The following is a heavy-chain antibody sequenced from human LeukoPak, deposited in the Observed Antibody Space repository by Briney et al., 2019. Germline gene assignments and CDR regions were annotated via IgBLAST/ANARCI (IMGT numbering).Heavy chain of an antibody. CDR3: AIGSLQLYYDSSGYYLS. J-gene: IGHJ5*02. CDR2: ISAYNGNT. D-gene: IGHD3-22*01. CDR1: GYTFTSYG. Sequence: ASVKVSCKASGYTFTSYGISWVRQAPGQGLEWMGWISAYNGNTNYAQKLQGRVTMTTDTSTSTAYMELRSLRSDDTAVYYCAIGSLQLYYDSSGYYLSWGQGTLVTVSS. V-gene: IGHV1-18*01.